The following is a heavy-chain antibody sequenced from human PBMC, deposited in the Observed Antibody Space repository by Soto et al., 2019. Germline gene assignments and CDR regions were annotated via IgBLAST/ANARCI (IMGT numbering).Heavy chain of an antibody. J-gene: IGHJ5*02. CDR1: GGSIGTSAYY. CDR3: SRRAPEGFDP. V-gene: IGHV4-39*01. CDR2: INHSGNT. Sequence: SETLSLTCAVSGGSIGTSAYYWGWIRQAPGKGLEWIGSINHSGNTYLSPSLKDRVTMSVDTSKNSFSLKLRSATAADTGLYYCSRRAPEGFDPWGQGTLVTV.